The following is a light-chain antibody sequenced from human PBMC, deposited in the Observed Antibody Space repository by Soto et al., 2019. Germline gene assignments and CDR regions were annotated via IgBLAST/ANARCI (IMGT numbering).Light chain of an antibody. CDR2: DAS. CDR3: QQANSFPLT. J-gene: IGKJ4*01. Sequence: DIPMTQSPSTLSASEEDRVTISCRASQSISSWLAWYQQKPGKAPKLLIYDASSLESGVPSRFSGSGSGTDFTLTISSLQPEDFATYYCQQANSFPLTFGGGTKVDIK. CDR1: QSISSW. V-gene: IGKV1-5*01.